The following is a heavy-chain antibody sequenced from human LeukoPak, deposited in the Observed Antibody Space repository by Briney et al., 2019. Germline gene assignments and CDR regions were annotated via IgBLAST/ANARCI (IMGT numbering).Heavy chain of an antibody. CDR1: GYTFTSYG. D-gene: IGHD3-10*01. CDR2: ISAYNGNT. J-gene: IGHJ3*02. Sequence: ASVKVSCKASGYTFTSYGISWVRQAPGQGLEWMGWISAYNGNTNYAQKLQGRVTMTTDTSTSTAYMELRSLRSDDMAVFYCARDRGATDAFDIWGQGTMVTVSS. CDR3: ARDRGATDAFDI. V-gene: IGHV1-18*03.